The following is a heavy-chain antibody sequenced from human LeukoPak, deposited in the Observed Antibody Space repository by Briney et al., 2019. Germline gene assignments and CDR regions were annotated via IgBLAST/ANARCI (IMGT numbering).Heavy chain of an antibody. CDR1: GGSISSYY. V-gene: IGHV4-4*07. J-gene: IGHJ3*02. CDR2: IYTIGST. CDR3: ARDTDAKDDAFDI. Sequence: PSETLPLTCTVSGGSISSYYWSWIRQPAGKGLEWIGRIYTIGSTNYNPSLKSRVTMSVDTSKNQFSLKLSSVTAADTAVYYCARDTDAKDDAFDIWGQGTMVTVSS. D-gene: IGHD4-17*01.